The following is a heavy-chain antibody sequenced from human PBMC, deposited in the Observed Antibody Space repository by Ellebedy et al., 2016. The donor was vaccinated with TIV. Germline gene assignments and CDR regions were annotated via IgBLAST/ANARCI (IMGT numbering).Heavy chain of an antibody. D-gene: IGHD3-10*01. Sequence: PGGSLRLSCVASGFTFSSYAMCWVPQPPGKGLEWFSPISDSGGNTHFPDYVQGRFTISRDNSRTTVYLQMNNLRAEATAVYYCARDSGRRRSWDNDYWGQGTLVTVSS. CDR1: GFTFSSYA. J-gene: IGHJ4*02. CDR2: ISDSGGNT. CDR3: ARDSGRRRSWDNDY. V-gene: IGHV3-23*01.